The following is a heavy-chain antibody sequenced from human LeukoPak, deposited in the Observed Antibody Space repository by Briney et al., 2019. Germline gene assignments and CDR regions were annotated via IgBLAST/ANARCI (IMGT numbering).Heavy chain of an antibody. V-gene: IGHV4-4*07. CDR3: ARSPAGNSFDV. Sequence: SETLSLTCSVTGGSISGYYWSWIRQPAGKGLEWIGRIFITGKTTYNPSLESRVTISVDKSKNQFSLKLNSVSATDTAEYYCARSPAGNSFDVWGQGTVVIVSS. J-gene: IGHJ3*01. D-gene: IGHD2/OR15-2a*01. CDR1: GGSISGYY. CDR2: IFITGKT.